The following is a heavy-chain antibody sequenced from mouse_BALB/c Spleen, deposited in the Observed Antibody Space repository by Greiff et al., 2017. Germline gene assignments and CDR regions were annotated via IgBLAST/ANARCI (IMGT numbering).Heavy chain of an antibody. CDR1: GFTFSSYA. CDR3: ARGLPDYYAMDY. V-gene: IGHV5-9-4*01. J-gene: IGHJ4*01. D-gene: IGHD5-5*01. Sequence: EVKLVESGGGSVKPGGSLKLSCAASGFTFSSYAMSWVRQSPEKRLEWVAEISSGGSYTYYPDTVTGRFTISRDNAKNTLYLEMSSLRSEDTAMYYCARGLPDYYAMDYWGQGTSVTVSS. CDR2: ISSGGSYT.